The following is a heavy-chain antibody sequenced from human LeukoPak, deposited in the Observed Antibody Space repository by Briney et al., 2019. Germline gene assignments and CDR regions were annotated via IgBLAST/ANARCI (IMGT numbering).Heavy chain of an antibody. V-gene: IGHV1-2*02. J-gene: IGHJ6*02. Sequence: ASVKVFCKAPGYTFTSHGISWVRQAPGPGLEWMGWINPNSGGTNYAQKFQGRVTMTRDTSISTAYMELSRLRSDDTAVYYCARARYNWNDGYYYGMDVWGQGTTVTVSS. CDR3: ARARYNWNDGYYYGMDV. CDR1: GYTFTSHG. CDR2: INPNSGGT. D-gene: IGHD1-20*01.